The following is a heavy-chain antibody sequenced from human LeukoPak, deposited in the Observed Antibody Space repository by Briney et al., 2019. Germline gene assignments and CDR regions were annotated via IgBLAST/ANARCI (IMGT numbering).Heavy chain of an antibody. CDR2: INHSGST. Sequence: SETLSLTCAVYGGSFSGYYWSWIRQPPGKGLEWIGEINHSGSTNYNPSLKRRVTISVDTSKNQFSLKLSSVTAADTAVYYCARGRGLWFGESYFDYWGQGTLVIVSS. CDR1: GGSFSGYY. CDR3: ARGRGLWFGESYFDY. D-gene: IGHD3-10*01. V-gene: IGHV4-34*01. J-gene: IGHJ4*02.